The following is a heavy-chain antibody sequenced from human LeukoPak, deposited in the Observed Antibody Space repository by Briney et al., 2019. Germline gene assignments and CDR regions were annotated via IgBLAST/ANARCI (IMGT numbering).Heavy chain of an antibody. CDR3: AKDITGWGSGWYVPLADI. D-gene: IGHD6-19*01. J-gene: IGHJ3*02. V-gene: IGHV3-9*01. CDR2: ISWNSGSI. Sequence: PGGSLRLSCAASGFTFDDYAMHWVRQAPGKGLEWVSGISWNSGSIGYADSVKGRFTISRDNAKNSLYLQMNSLRAEDTALYYCAKDITGWGSGWYVPLADIWGQGTMVTVSS. CDR1: GFTFDDYA.